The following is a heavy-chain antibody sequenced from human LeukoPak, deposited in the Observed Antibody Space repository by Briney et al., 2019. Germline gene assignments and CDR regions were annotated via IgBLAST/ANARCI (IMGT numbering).Heavy chain of an antibody. V-gene: IGHV1-3*01. CDR3: ARGPTTTVTKSWFDP. D-gene: IGHD4-17*01. Sequence: ASVKVSCKASGYTFSSYAIHWVHQAPGQSLEWMGWINAGNGNTKYSQKFQGRVTITRDTSANTAYMELSSLRSEDTAVYYCARGPTTTVTKSWFDPWGQGTLVTVSS. CDR1: GYTFSSYA. J-gene: IGHJ5*02. CDR2: INAGNGNT.